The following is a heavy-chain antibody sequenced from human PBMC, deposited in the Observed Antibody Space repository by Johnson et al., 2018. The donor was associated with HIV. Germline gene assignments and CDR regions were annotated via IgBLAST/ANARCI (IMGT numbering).Heavy chain of an antibody. CDR2: ISYDGSNK. CDR3: AKDMYSGGYRGDAFDI. J-gene: IGHJ3*02. CDR1: GFTFSSYA. Sequence: VQLVESGGGVVQPGRSLRLSCAASGFTFSSYAIHWVRQAPGKGLEWVAVISYDGSNKYYADSVKGRFTIYRDNSKNTLYLQMNSLRAEDTAVYYCAKDMYSGGYRGDAFDIWGQGTMVTVSS. D-gene: IGHD1-26*01. V-gene: IGHV3-30-3*01.